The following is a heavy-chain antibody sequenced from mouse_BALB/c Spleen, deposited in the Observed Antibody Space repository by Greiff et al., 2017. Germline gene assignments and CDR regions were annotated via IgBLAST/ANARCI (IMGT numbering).Heavy chain of an antibody. CDR1: GYAFTNYL. D-gene: IGHD1-1*01. CDR2: INPGSGGT. V-gene: IGHV1-54*01. J-gene: IGHJ4*01. CDR3: ARVTTVDYAMDY. Sequence: QVHVKQSGAELVRPGTSVKVSCKASGYAFTNYLIEWVKQRPGQGLEWIGVINPGSGGTNYNEKFKGKATLTADKSSSTAYMQLSSLTSDDSAVYFCARVTTVDYAMDYWGQGTSVTVSS.